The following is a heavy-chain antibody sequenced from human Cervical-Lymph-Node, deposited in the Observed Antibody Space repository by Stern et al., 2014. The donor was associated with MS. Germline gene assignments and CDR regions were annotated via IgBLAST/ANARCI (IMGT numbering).Heavy chain of an antibody. D-gene: IGHD4-23*01. CDR2: IFSGGAT. J-gene: IGHJ4*02. CDR1: GFTVRSTY. Sequence: EVQLEESGGGLIQPGGSLRLSCAPSGFTVRSTYMSWVRPAPGRGLEWVSIIFSGGATAYAVSVKGRFTISRDNSRNTLYLQMNSLRAEDTAFYYCARVPPGYGSNSFFDYWGQGNLVTVSS. V-gene: IGHV3-53*01. CDR3: ARVPPGYGSNSFFDY.